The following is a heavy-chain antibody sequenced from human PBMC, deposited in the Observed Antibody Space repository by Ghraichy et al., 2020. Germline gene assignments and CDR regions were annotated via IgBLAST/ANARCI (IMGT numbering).Heavy chain of an antibody. J-gene: IGHJ5*02. CDR3: ARSPKRYDYIWGSYRATGNWFDP. CDR1: GGSFSGYY. CDR2: INHSGST. D-gene: IGHD3-16*02. Sequence: SETLSLTCAVYGGSFSGYYWSWIRQPPGKGLEWIGEINHSGSTNYNPSLKSRVTISVDTSKNQFSLKLSSVTAADTAVYYCARSPKRYDYIWGSYRATGNWFDPWGQGTLVTVSS. V-gene: IGHV4-34*01.